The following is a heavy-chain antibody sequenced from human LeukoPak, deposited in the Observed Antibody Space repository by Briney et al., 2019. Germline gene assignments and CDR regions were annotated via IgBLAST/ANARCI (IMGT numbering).Heavy chain of an antibody. V-gene: IGHV4-30-4*01. J-gene: IGHJ3*02. D-gene: IGHD6-13*01. CDR2: IYFTGSI. Sequence: PSEALSLTCTVSGGSVSSADYYWSWIRQPPGKGLEWIGYIYFTGSIYHNPSLRGRITISLDTSKNQFSLKLNSVTAADTAVYYCARRGVAAAVRGAFDIWGQGTMVTVSS. CDR1: GGSVSSADYY. CDR3: ARRGVAAAVRGAFDI.